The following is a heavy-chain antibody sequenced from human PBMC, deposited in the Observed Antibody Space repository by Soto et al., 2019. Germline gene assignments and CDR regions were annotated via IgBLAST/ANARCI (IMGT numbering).Heavy chain of an antibody. J-gene: IGHJ5*02. CDR1: GFTFNSYG. V-gene: IGHV3-30*03. CDR3: ARHPERIAQIGWLDP. D-gene: IGHD6-13*01. Sequence: PVGSLRLSCAASGFTFNSYGMHWVRQAPGKGLEWVVVISFDGRNTYYADSVKGRFTISRDNSKNTLYLQMTSLRAEDTAVYYCARHPERIAQIGWLDPWGQGTLVTVSS. CDR2: ISFDGRNT.